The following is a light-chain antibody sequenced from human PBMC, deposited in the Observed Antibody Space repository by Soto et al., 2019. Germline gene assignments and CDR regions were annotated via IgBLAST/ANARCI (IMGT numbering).Light chain of an antibody. CDR1: QSVSSSY. V-gene: IGKV3-20*01. Sequence: EIMLTQSPGTLSLSPGERATLSCRASQSVSSSYLAWYQQKSGQAPRLLIYAASSRATGIPDRFSGRGSGTAFTLTISRLEPGDFAVYYCQQYGSSPFTFGPGTKVDLK. J-gene: IGKJ3*01. CDR2: AAS. CDR3: QQYGSSPFT.